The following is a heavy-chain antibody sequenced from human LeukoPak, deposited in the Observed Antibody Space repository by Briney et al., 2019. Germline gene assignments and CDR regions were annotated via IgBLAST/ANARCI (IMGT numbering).Heavy chain of an antibody. CDR2: ISSSSSYI. Sequence: GGSLKLSCAASGFTFSSYSMNWVRPAPGKGLEWVSSISSSSSYIYYADSVKGRFTISRDNAKNSLYLQMNSLRAEDTAVYYRARGGRPAYCSGGSCPSPLFDYWGQGTLVTVSS. CDR1: GFTFSSYS. J-gene: IGHJ4*02. D-gene: IGHD2-15*01. V-gene: IGHV3-21*01. CDR3: ARGGRPAYCSGGSCPSPLFDY.